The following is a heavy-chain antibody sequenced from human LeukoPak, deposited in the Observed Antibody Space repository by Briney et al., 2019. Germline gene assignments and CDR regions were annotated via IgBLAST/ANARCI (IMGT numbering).Heavy chain of an antibody. V-gene: IGHV3-23*01. CDR3: AKDTLAVVVPAAIDY. D-gene: IGHD2-2*01. CDR1: GFTFSSYA. CDR2: ISGSGGST. J-gene: IGHJ4*02. Sequence: PGGSLRLSCAASGFTFSSYAMSWVRQAPGKGLEWVSGISGSGGSTYYADSVKGRFTISRDNSKNTLYLQMNSLRAEDTAVYYCAKDTLAVVVPAAIDYWGQGTLVTVSS.